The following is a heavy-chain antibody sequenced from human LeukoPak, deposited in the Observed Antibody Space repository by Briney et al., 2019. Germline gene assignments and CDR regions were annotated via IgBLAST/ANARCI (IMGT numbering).Heavy chain of an antibody. Sequence: GGSLRLSCAASGFAFSTYWIHWVRQAPGKGLVWVSSITCDGSRTYYADSVKGRFTISRDNAKNTLYLQMNSLRAEDTAVFYCARDEGSEVPSIRRFDFWGQGTLVTVSS. V-gene: IGHV3-74*01. CDR3: ARDEGSEVPSIRRFDF. D-gene: IGHD3-3*02. CDR2: ITCDGSRT. CDR1: GFAFSTYW. J-gene: IGHJ4*02.